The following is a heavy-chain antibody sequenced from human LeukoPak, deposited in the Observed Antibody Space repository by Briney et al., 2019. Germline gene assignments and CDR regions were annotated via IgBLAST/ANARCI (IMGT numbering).Heavy chain of an antibody. J-gene: IGHJ3*02. Sequence: SETLPLTRTISGGSISSYYWRWIRQPPGKGLAGIGYIYYCGSSSYNPSLQSRVTILVDTSKNQFFLKLRSVTAAGTAVYYFARHERGDSLDHALDIWGQETRVSVS. CDR1: GGSISSYY. CDR2: IYYCGSS. V-gene: IGHV4-59*08. CDR3: ARHERGDSLDHALDI. D-gene: IGHD3/OR15-3a*01.